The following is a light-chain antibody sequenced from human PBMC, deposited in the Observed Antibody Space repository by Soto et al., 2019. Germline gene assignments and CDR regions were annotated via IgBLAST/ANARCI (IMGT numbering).Light chain of an antibody. CDR1: QNINNW. Sequence: DIQMTQSPTTLSAFVGDRVTITCRASQNINNWLAWYQQRPGKAPNLLIYKASNLESGVPSRFSGSGSGTEFTLTISSLQPDDLATYYCQHYNSYSQTFGQGTKVEIK. J-gene: IGKJ1*01. V-gene: IGKV1-5*03. CDR3: QHYNSYSQT. CDR2: KAS.